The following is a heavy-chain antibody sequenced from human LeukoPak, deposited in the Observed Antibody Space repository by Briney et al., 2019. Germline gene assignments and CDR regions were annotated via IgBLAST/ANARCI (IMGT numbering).Heavy chain of an antibody. J-gene: IGHJ6*02. CDR1: GFTFSSYW. D-gene: IGHD6-19*01. CDR3: ARDGIPYSSGWCASYYYGMDV. Sequence: GGSLRLSCAASGFTFSSYWMSWVRQAPGKGLEWVANIKQDGNEKYYVDSVKGRFTISRDNAKNSLYLQMNSLRAEDTAVYYCARDGIPYSSGWCASYYYGMDVWGQGTTVTVSS. CDR2: IKQDGNEK. V-gene: IGHV3-7*01.